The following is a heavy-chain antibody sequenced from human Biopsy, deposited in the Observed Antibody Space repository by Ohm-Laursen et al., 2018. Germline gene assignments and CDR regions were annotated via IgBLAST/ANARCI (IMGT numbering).Heavy chain of an antibody. CDR3: ARLGSGDYFPTFFDF. D-gene: IGHD5-12*01. CDR2: IFYSANT. Sequence: SQTLSLTCTVSGVSINGGRYYWNWIRHHPGKGLEWIGIIFYSANTYYNPSLKSRVTISVDTSKNQFSLKLSSVTAADTAVYYCARLGSGDYFPTFFDFWGQGALVTVSS. CDR1: GVSINGGRYY. J-gene: IGHJ4*02. V-gene: IGHV4-31*03.